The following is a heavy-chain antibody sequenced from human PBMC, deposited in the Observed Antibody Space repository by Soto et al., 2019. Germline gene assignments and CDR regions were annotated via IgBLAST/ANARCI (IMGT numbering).Heavy chain of an antibody. Sequence: QVQLVQSGAEVKKPGSSVKVSCKASGGTFTYSAVSWVRQAPGQGLEWMGGIIPMFGTPNYAQKFQGRLTISADESTSTVYMELSSLRSEDAAVYYCARGTRRDAYREYWDFELWGRGTLVTVSS. CDR2: IIPMFGTP. CDR3: ARGTRRDAYREYWDFEL. V-gene: IGHV1-69*01. CDR1: GGTFTYSA. J-gene: IGHJ2*01. D-gene: IGHD2-2*01.